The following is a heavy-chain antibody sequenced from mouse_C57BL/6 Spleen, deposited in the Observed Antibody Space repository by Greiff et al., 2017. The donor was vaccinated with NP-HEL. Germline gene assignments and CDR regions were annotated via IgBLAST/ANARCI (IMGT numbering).Heavy chain of an antibody. Sequence: LQQSGASVKISCKASGYAFSSYWMNWVKQRPGKGLEWIGQIYPGDGDTNYNGKFKGKATLTADKSSSTAYMQLSSLTSEDSAVYFCARNYEGAMDYWGQGTSVTVSS. D-gene: IGHD1-1*01. CDR2: IYPGDGDT. CDR1: GYAFSSYW. V-gene: IGHV1-80*01. J-gene: IGHJ4*01. CDR3: ARNYEGAMDY.